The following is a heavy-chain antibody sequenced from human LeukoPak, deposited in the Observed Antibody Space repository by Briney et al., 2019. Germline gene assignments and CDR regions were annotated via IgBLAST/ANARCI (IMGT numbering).Heavy chain of an antibody. CDR2: INPSGGST. Sequence: VASVKVSCKASGYTFTSYYMHWVRQAPGQGLEWMGIINPSGGSTSYAQKFQGRVTMTRDTSTSTVYMELSSLRSEDTAVYYCARGALGKAARTRLGYWGQGTLVTVSS. CDR3: ARGALGKAARTRLGY. D-gene: IGHD6-6*01. J-gene: IGHJ4*02. V-gene: IGHV1-46*01. CDR1: GYTFTSYY.